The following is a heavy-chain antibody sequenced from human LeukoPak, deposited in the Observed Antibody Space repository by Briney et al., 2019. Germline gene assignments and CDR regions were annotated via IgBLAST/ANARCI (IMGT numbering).Heavy chain of an antibody. J-gene: IGHJ3*02. CDR3: ARDPSLRYYDSSGLIGI. Sequence: ASVKVSCKTSGGTFSSYAISWVRQAPGQGLEWMGRIIPILGTANYAQKFQGRVTITADKSTSTAYMELSSLRSEDTAVYYCARDPSLRYYDSSGLIGIWGQGTMVTVSS. CDR1: GGTFSSYA. V-gene: IGHV1-69*04. D-gene: IGHD3-22*01. CDR2: IIPILGTA.